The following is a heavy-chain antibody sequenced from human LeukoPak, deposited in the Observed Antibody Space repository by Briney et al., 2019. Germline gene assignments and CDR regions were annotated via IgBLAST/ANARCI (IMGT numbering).Heavy chain of an antibody. CDR2: IASNTDGGTT. J-gene: IGHJ4*02. D-gene: IGHD1-7*01. CDR3: TTRTTTTIY. V-gene: IGHV3-15*07. Sequence: GGSLRLSCAASHFTFTNRWMNWVRQAPGKGLEWVGRIASNTDGGTTDYAAPVKGRFTISRDDSKNALYLQMNSLKTEDAALYYCTTRTTTTIYWGQGTLVTVSS. CDR1: HFTFTNRW.